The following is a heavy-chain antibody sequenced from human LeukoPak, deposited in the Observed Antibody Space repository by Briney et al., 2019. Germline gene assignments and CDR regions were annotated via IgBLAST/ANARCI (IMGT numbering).Heavy chain of an antibody. Sequence: GGSLRLSCAASGFTFSSYWMHWVRQAPGKGLVWVSRINTDGSSTSYADSVKGRFTISRDNAKNTLYLQMNSLRAEDTAVYYCAKDLGIAARGGFDYWGQGTLVTVSS. CDR1: GFTFSSYW. J-gene: IGHJ4*02. D-gene: IGHD6-13*01. CDR3: AKDLGIAARGGFDY. V-gene: IGHV3-74*01. CDR2: INTDGSST.